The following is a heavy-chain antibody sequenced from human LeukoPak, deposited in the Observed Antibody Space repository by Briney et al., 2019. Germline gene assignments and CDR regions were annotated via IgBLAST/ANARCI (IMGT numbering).Heavy chain of an antibody. V-gene: IGHV4-59*01. CDR1: GDSISSYY. D-gene: IGHD6-13*01. J-gene: IGHJ4*02. CDR3: ASRSIAAALYYFDY. CDR2: IYYSGST. Sequence: PSETLSLTCTVSGDSISSYYWSWIRQPPGKGLEWIGYIYYSGSTNYNPSLKSRVTISVDTSKNQFSLILSSVTAADTAVYYCASRSIAAALYYFDYWGQGTLVTVSS.